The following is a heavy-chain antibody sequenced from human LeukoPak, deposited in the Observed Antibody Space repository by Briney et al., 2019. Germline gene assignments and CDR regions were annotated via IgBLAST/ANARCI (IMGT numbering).Heavy chain of an antibody. CDR1: GSTFPSHA. D-gene: IGHD2-2*01. Sequence: VASVKLSCKASGSTFPSHAITWLRQAPGQGPEWMGWISTSNGDKNYLQTLQGRITLTIDTSTTTAYMELRSLTSDDTAVYYCATRGITAARLDYWGQGTLVTVSS. V-gene: IGHV1-18*04. CDR2: ISTSNGDK. CDR3: ATRGITAARLDY. J-gene: IGHJ4*02.